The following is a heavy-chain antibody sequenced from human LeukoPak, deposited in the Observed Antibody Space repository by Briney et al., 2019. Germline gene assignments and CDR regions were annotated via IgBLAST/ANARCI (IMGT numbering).Heavy chain of an antibody. CDR2: IYSGGST. CDR1: GFTVSSNY. CDR3: ARDIPHCSGGSCYSS. Sequence: GGSLRLSCAASGFTVSSNYMSWVRQAPGKGLEWVSVIYSGGSTYYADSVKGRFTISRDNSKNTLYLQMNSLRAEDTAVYYCARDIPHCSGGSCYSSWGQGTLVTVSS. J-gene: IGHJ5*02. D-gene: IGHD2-15*01. V-gene: IGHV3-53*01.